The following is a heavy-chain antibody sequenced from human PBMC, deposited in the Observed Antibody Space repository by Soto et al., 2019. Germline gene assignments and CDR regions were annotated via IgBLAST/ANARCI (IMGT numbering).Heavy chain of an antibody. CDR3: ARDMREGYGSGSYYNYYYYGMDV. J-gene: IGHJ6*02. Sequence: GGSLRLSCAASGFTFSSYGMHWVRQAPGKGLEWVAVIWYDGSNKYYADSVKGRFTISGDNSKNTLYLQMNSLRAEDTAVYYCARDMREGYGSGSYYNYYYYGMDVWGQGTTVTVSS. CDR2: IWYDGSNK. CDR1: GFTFSSYG. D-gene: IGHD3-10*01. V-gene: IGHV3-33*01.